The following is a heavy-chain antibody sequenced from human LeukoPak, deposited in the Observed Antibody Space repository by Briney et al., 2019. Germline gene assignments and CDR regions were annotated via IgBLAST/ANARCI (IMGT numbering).Heavy chain of an antibody. D-gene: IGHD6-13*01. CDR3: ARDKGSSWSDAFDV. J-gene: IGHJ3*01. CDR1: GFTVSNNY. V-gene: IGHV3-53*01. CDR2: IYGTGST. Sequence: GGSLRLSCAASGFTVSNNYMTWVRQAPGKGLEWVSVIYGTGSTSYADSVKGRFTTSRDNSKNTLYLQMNSLRADDTAVYYCARDKGSSWSDAFDVWGQGTMVTVSS.